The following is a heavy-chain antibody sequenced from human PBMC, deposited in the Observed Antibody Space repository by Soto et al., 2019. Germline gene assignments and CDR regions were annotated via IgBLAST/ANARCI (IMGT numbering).Heavy chain of an antibody. J-gene: IGHJ4*02. CDR3: ARHVGNYGDWAFEF. CDR1: GYSIISSNW. V-gene: IGHV4-28*01. Sequence: SETLSLTCAVSGYSIISSNWWGWIRQPPGKGLEWIGYIFYTGSTYYNPSLKSRVTMSVDTSKNQFSLILSSVTVADTAVYYCARHVGNYGDWAFEFWGPGNQVTVSS. D-gene: IGHD4-17*01. CDR2: IFYTGST.